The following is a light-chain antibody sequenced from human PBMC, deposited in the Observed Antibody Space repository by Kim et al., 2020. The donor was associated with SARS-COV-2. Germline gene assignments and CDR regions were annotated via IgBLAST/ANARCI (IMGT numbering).Light chain of an antibody. V-gene: IGKV3-15*01. Sequence: SPGERATLSGRTSQTINNKLVWYQQKPGQAPRLLIYDATTRATGIPARFIGSGSETDFTLTINSLQSEDFAVYYCQQSNNWPPLTFGQGTKVDTK. J-gene: IGKJ1*01. CDR3: QQSNNWPPLT. CDR2: DAT. CDR1: QTINNK.